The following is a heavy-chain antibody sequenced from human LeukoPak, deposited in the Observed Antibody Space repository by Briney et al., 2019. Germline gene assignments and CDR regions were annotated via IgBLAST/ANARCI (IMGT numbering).Heavy chain of an antibody. V-gene: IGHV3-23*01. CDR3: ARELREHGVFDI. Sequence: GGSRRLSCAVSGLTFSSYAMSWVRQAPGKGLEWVSTISGSGDSTNHADADSVKGRFTVSRDNSKNTVYLQMSSLRAEDTAIYYCARELREHGVFDIWGQGTMVTVSS. CDR1: GLTFSSYA. J-gene: IGHJ3*02. D-gene: IGHD1-26*01. CDR2: ISGSGDST.